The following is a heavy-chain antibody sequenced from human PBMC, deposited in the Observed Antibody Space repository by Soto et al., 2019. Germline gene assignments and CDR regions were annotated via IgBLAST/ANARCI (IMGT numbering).Heavy chain of an antibody. D-gene: IGHD2-15*01. V-gene: IGHV3-23*01. CDR1: GFTFSSYA. Sequence: GGSLRLSCAASGFTFSSYAMSWVRQAPGKGLEWVSAISGSGGSTYYADSVKGRFTISRDNSKNTLYLQMNSLRAEDTAVYYCAKDWAGWAYCSGGSCYLNYFDYWGQGTLVTVSS. CDR3: AKDWAGWAYCSGGSCYLNYFDY. J-gene: IGHJ4*02. CDR2: ISGSGGST.